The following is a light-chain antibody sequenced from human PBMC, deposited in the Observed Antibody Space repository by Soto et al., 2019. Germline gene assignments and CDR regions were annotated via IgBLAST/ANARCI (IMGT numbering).Light chain of an antibody. J-gene: IGKJ4*01. CDR2: GVS. Sequence: DIQLTQSPSFLSASVGDRVTITCRASQGISSYLAWYQQKPGKAPKLLIYGVSTLQSGVPSRFSGSGSGTELTLTISSLQPEDFATYYCQQLNTYPLPFGGGTNVDIK. V-gene: IGKV1-9*01. CDR1: QGISSY. CDR3: QQLNTYPLP.